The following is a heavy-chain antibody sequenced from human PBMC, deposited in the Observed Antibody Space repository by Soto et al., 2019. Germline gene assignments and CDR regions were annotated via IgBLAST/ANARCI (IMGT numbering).Heavy chain of an antibody. V-gene: IGHV3-30*18. CDR1: GFTFSSYG. J-gene: IGHJ6*02. CDR2: ISYDGSNK. CDR3: AKVLGELLFYGMDV. Sequence: VQLVESGGGLVQPGGSLKLSCAAAGFTFSSYGMPWVRQAPGKGLEWVAVISYDGSNKYYADSVKGRFTISRDNSKNTLYLQMNSLRAEYTAVYYCAKVLGELLFYGMDVWGQGTTVTVSS. D-gene: IGHD3-10*01.